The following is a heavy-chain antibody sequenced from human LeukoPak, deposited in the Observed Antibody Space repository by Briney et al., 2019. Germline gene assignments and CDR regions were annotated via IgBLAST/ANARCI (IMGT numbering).Heavy chain of an antibody. D-gene: IGHD6-19*01. CDR3: ARLYSSGWYPLDY. Sequence: SETLSLTCAVSSYSISSGYYWGWIRQPPGKGLEWIGSIYHSGSTYYNPSLKSRVTISVDTSKNQFSLKLSSVTAADTAVYYCARLYSSGWYPLDYWGQGTLVTVSS. CDR1: SYSISSGYY. V-gene: IGHV4-38-2*01. CDR2: IYHSGST. J-gene: IGHJ4*02.